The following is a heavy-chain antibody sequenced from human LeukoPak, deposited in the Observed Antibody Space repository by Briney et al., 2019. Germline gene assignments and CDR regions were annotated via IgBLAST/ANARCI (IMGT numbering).Heavy chain of an antibody. CDR1: GGTFSSYA. J-gene: IGHJ5*02. D-gene: IGHD2-15*01. Sequence: SVTVSCTASGGTFSSYAISWVRQATGQGLEWMGGSIPIFGTAHYAQKFQGRVTITADESTSTAYMELRSLRSEDTAVYYCASWGGQLGYCSGGSCENWFDPWGQGTLVTVSS. CDR2: SIPIFGTA. CDR3: ASWGGQLGYCSGGSCENWFDP. V-gene: IGHV1-69*13.